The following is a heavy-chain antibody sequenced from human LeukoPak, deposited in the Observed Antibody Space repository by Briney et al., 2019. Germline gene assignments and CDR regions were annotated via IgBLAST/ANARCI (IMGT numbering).Heavy chain of an antibody. D-gene: IGHD3-10*01. CDR1: GFTFDNYV. V-gene: IGHV3-23*01. Sequence: PGGSLRLSCAASGFTFDNYVMAWFRQAPGKGLEWVSTISAVFANTYSADSVKGRFTISRDNSKSTLYLQMNSLRAEDTAVYYCAIDLFSGSGRAGNMDVWGKGTTVTVSS. CDR2: ISAVFANT. CDR3: AIDLFSGSGRAGNMDV. J-gene: IGHJ6*03.